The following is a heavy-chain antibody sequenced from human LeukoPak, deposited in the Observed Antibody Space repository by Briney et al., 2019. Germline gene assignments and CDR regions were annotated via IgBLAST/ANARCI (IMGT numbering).Heavy chain of an antibody. V-gene: IGHV3-13*01. Sequence: GGSLRLSCAASGFTFSSYDMHWVRQATGKGLEWVSAIGTAGDTYYPGSVKGRFTISRENAKNSLYLQMNSLRAGDTAAYYCARGVREYSSGWFHDYWGQGTLVTVSS. CDR3: ARGVREYSSGWFHDY. CDR2: IGTAGDT. J-gene: IGHJ4*02. D-gene: IGHD6-19*01. CDR1: GFTFSSYD.